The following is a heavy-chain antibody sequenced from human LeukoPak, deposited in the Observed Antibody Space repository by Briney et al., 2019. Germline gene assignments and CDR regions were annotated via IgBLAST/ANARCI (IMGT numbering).Heavy chain of an antibody. D-gene: IGHD5-18*01. CDR1: GGTLGSYA. CDR3: ARGDTAMVTIRGHWYVDL. J-gene: IGHJ2*01. CDR2: IMPIFGTA. V-gene: IGHV1-69*05. Sequence: SVRVSCRASGGTLGSYAIRRVRQAPGHGLEWMGGIMPIFGTANCAQKFQGRDTSTTDEATSTAYMELSSLRSEDTAVYYCARGDTAMVTIRGHWYVDLWGRGTLVTVSS.